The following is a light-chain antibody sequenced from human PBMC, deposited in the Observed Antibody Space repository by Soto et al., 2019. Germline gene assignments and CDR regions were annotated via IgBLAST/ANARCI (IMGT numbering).Light chain of an antibody. J-gene: IGKJ5*01. V-gene: IGKV3-20*01. CDR1: QSTSRH. CDR3: QKYGGSPLN. CDR2: GAS. Sequence: EIVLTPAPVTLSLSPGEGATLSCRASQSTSRHLASYQQKHGQAPRLLIYGASSRALGIPYRFSGSGSGTAFTLTISRLEPEDFAVYYCQKYGGSPLNFGQGTRLEIK.